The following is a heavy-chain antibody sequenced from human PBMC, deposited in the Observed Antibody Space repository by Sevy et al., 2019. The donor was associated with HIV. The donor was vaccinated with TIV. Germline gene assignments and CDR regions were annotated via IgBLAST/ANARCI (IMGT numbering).Heavy chain of an antibody. D-gene: IGHD3-22*01. CDR1: GYTFTGYY. J-gene: IGHJ4*02. Sequence: ASVKVSCKASGYTFTGYYMHWVRQAPGLGLEWMGWINPNSGGRKYAQMFQGRVTMTRDTSISTAYMELSRLKSDDTAVYYCTRGPSGFSGSDLAYWGQGTLVTVSS. V-gene: IGHV1-2*02. CDR3: TRGPSGFSGSDLAY. CDR2: INPNSGGR.